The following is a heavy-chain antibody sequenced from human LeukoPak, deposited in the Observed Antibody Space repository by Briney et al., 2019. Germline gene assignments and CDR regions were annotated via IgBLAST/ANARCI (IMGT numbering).Heavy chain of an antibody. J-gene: IGHJ4*02. Sequence: PSETLSLTCTVSGDSISGYYWSWIRQPPGKGLEWIGYVYYSGSTNYNPSLKSRVTISVDTSKNQFSLRLSSVTAADTAVYYCASEPMTTGKGGFDYWGQGTLVTVSS. V-gene: IGHV4-59*01. D-gene: IGHD4-17*01. CDR3: ASEPMTTGKGGFDY. CDR2: VYYSGST. CDR1: GDSISGYY.